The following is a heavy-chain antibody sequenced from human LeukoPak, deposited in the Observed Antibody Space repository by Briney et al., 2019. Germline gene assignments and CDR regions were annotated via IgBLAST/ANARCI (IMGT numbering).Heavy chain of an antibody. J-gene: IGHJ4*02. CDR3: AKDGSSGWPRPWYFDY. Sequence: GGSLRLSCAASGFTFSSYGMHWVRQAPGKGLEWVAVISYDGSNKYYADSVKGRFIISRDNSKNTLYLQMNSLRAEDTAVYYCAKDGSSGWPRPWYFDYWGQGTLVTVSS. CDR1: GFTFSSYG. CDR2: ISYDGSNK. D-gene: IGHD6-19*01. V-gene: IGHV3-30*18.